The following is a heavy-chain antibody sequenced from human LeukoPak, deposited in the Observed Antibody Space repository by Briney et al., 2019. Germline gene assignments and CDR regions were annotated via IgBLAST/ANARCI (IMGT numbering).Heavy chain of an antibody. CDR3: ARLNSSGSH. CDR1: RGSISSSSYY. D-gene: IGHD6-19*01. J-gene: IGHJ4*02. Sequence: SETLSLTCTVSRGSISSSSYYWGWIRQPPGKGLEWIGSIYYSGSTYYNPSLKSRVTISVDTSRNQFSLKLSSVTAADTAVYYCARLNSSGSHWGQGTLVTVSS. V-gene: IGHV4-39*01. CDR2: IYYSGST.